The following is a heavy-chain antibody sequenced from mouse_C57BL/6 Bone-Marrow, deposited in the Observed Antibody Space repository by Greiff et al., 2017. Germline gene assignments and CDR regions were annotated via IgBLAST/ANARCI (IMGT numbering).Heavy chain of an antibody. Sequence: VMLVESGTELVRPGASVKLSCKTSGYIFTSFWIHWVKQRCGQGLEWIGKIYPGTGSTYYNEKFKGKATVTVDKYSSTASMQLSSLKSEASAVYFCERAYYDVTAMDYWGKGTSVPVSS. V-gene: IGHV1S132*01. CDR1: GYIFTSFW. CDR2: IYPGTGST. J-gene: IGHJ4*01. CDR3: ERAYYDVTAMDY. D-gene: IGHD2-4*01.